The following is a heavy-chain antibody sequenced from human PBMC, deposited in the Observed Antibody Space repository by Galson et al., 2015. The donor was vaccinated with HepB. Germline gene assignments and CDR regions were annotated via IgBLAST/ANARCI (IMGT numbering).Heavy chain of an antibody. CDR2: IYNSGRT. J-gene: IGHJ4*02. D-gene: IGHD1-26*01. Sequence: LSLTYTVSGASITRGTYFWTWLRQLPGKGLEWIGYIYNSGRTHYNPPLKNRLHTSVDTSKNQLSLNLSFVTAADTAVYYCARDKSGSYFTFDYWGPGNLVTVSS. V-gene: IGHV4-31*03. CDR3: ARDKSGSYFTFDY. CDR1: GASITRGTYF.